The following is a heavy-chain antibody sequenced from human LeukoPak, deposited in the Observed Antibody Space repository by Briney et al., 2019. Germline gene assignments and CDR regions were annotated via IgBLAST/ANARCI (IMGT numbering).Heavy chain of an antibody. CDR2: ISSSGSII. V-gene: IGHV3-11*01. Sequence: GGSLRLSCAASGFTFSDYYMSWVRQAPGKGLGWVSYISSSGSIIYYADSVKGRFTISRDNAKNSLYLQMNSLRAEDTAVYYCAREGESNQADYWGQGTLVTVSS. J-gene: IGHJ4*02. CDR1: GFTFSDYY. D-gene: IGHD3-16*01. CDR3: AREGESNQADY.